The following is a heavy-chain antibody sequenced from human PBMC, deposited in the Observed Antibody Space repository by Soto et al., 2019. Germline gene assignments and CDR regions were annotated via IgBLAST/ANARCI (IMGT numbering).Heavy chain of an antibody. J-gene: IGHJ3*02. V-gene: IGHV3-48*02. CDR2: ISSSSTI. CDR1: GFTFSSYS. D-gene: IGHD1-26*01. Sequence: GGSLRLSCAASGFTFSSYSMNWVRQAPGKGLEWVSYISSSSTIYYADSVKGRFTISRDNAKNSLYLQMNSLRDEDTAVYYCARESGSWYDAFDIWGQGTMVTVSS. CDR3: ARESGSWYDAFDI.